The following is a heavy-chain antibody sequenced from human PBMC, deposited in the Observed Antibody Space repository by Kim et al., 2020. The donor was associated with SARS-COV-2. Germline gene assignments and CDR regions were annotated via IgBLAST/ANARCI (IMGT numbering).Heavy chain of an antibody. CDR3: ARVFFWGVGASTWYFDL. Sequence: FQGRVTITADESTSTAYMELSSLRSEDTAVYYCARVFFWGVGASTWYFDLWGRGTLVTVSS. J-gene: IGHJ2*01. D-gene: IGHD1-26*01. V-gene: IGHV1-69*01.